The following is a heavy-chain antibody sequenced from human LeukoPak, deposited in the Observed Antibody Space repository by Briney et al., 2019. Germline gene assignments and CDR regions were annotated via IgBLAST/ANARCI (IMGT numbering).Heavy chain of an antibody. CDR2: IGASGDTT. V-gene: IGHV3-23*01. J-gene: IGHJ6*03. CDR3: AKAYREYSYGIYYYYMDV. D-gene: IGHD5-18*01. CDR1: GFTFSSYA. Sequence: PGGSLRLSCAASGFTFSSYAMSWVRQAPGKGLEWVSAIGASGDTTYYADSVKGRFTISRDNSQNTLYLQMNSLRAEDTAVYYCAKAYREYSYGIYYYYMDVWGKGTTVTVSS.